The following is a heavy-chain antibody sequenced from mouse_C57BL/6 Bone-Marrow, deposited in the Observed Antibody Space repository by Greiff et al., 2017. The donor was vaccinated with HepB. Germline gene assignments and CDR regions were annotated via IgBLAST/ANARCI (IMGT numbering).Heavy chain of an antibody. Sequence: QVQLQQSGAELVRPGTSVKLSCKASGYTFTSYWMHWVKQRPGQGLEWIGVIDPSDSYTNYNQKFKGKATLTVDTSSSTAYMQLSSLTSEDSAVYYCARLDYDYDEGYFDVWGTGTTVTVSS. J-gene: IGHJ1*03. CDR1: GYTFTSYW. D-gene: IGHD2-4*01. V-gene: IGHV1-59*01. CDR3: ARLDYDYDEGYFDV. CDR2: IDPSDSYT.